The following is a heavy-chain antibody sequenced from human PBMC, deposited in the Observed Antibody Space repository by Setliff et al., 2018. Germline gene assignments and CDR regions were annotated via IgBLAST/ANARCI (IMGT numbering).Heavy chain of an antibody. CDR2: ISAYNGNT. CDR1: GYTFTTYG. D-gene: IGHD6-19*01. Sequence: ASVKVSCKASGYTFTTYGISWVRQAPGQGLEWMGWISAYNGNTNYAQKFQGRVTMTEDTSTDTAYMELSSLRSEDTAVYYCAFNSGWYGYYFDYWGQGTLVTVSS. J-gene: IGHJ4*02. V-gene: IGHV1-18*01. CDR3: AFNSGWYGYYFDY.